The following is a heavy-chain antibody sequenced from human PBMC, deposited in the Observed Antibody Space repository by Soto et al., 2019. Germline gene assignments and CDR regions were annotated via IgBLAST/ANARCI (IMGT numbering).Heavy chain of an antibody. CDR1: GYAFTTYG. V-gene: IGHV1-18*01. CDR2: ISAPNGNT. Sequence: QVHLVQSGAEVKKPGASVKVSCKGSGYAFTTYGITWVRQAPGQGLECMGWISAPNGNTNYAQKLQGRVTVTRDTSTSTSYMEVRSVRSGDTAVYYCARGRYGDYWGQGALVTFSS. J-gene: IGHJ4*02. CDR3: ARGRYGDY. D-gene: IGHD1-1*01.